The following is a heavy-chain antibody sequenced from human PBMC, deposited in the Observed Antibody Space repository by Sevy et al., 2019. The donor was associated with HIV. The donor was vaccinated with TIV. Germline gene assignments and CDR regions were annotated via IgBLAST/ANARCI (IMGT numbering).Heavy chain of an antibody. J-gene: IGHJ6*02. Sequence: GGSLRLSCAASGFTFSSYGMHWVRQAPGKGLEWVAVIWYDGSNKYYGVSVKGRFTISRDNSKNTLYLQMNSLRAEDTAVYYCAREPAGTIFGVVIPNPLFYYGMDVWGQWTTVTVSS. CDR1: GFTFSSYG. CDR2: IWYDGSNK. V-gene: IGHV3-33*01. CDR3: AREPAGTIFGVVIPNPLFYYGMDV. D-gene: IGHD3-3*01.